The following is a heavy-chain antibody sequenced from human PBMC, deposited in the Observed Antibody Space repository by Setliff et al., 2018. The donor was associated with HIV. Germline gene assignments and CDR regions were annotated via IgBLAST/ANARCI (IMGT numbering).Heavy chain of an antibody. CDR1: GGSFGSVSYY. V-gene: IGHV4-61*02. J-gene: IGHJ4*02. Sequence: PSETLSLTCTVSGGSFGSVSYYWNWIRQPAGKGLEWIGRIYFSGSTNYNPSLKSRVTISVDTSKKQFSLKLRSVTAADTAVYYCARSSYYGSGSYTDYWGQGTLVTVSS. CDR2: IYFSGST. CDR3: ARSSYYGSGSYTDY. D-gene: IGHD3-10*01.